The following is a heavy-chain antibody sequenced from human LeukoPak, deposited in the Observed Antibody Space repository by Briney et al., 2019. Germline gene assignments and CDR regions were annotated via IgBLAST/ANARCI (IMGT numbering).Heavy chain of an antibody. Sequence: GGSLRLSCAASGFTFSSYWMSWVRQAPGKGLEWVANIKQDGSEKYYVDSVKGRFTISRDNAKNSLYLQMNSLRAEDTAVYYCARDPAGRPKWYFDLWGRGTLVTVSS. V-gene: IGHV3-7*01. J-gene: IGHJ2*01. CDR3: ARDPAGRPKWYFDL. CDR1: GFTFSSYW. CDR2: IKQDGSEK.